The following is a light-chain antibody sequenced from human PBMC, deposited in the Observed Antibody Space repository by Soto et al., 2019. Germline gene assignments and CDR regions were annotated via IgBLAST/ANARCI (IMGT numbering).Light chain of an antibody. CDR3: VAWDDSLNGYVV. V-gene: IGLV1-44*01. CDR2: SNN. Sequence: QSVLTQRPSASGTPGQRVTISCSGSSSKIGSNTVNWYQQLPGTAPKLVIYSNNQRPSGVPDRFSGSKSGTSASLAISGLQSEDEADYYCVAWDDSLNGYVVFGGGTKVTVL. CDR1: SSKIGSNT. J-gene: IGLJ2*01.